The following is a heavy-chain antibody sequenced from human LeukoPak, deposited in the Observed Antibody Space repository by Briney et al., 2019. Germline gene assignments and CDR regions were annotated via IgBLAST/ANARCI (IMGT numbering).Heavy chain of an antibody. D-gene: IGHD2-2*03. V-gene: IGHV3-23*01. CDR3: ANCMDNDWYFDL. J-gene: IGHJ2*01. Sequence: GGSLRLSCAASGFTFSSYAMSWVRQAPGKGLEWVSAIGGSGGSTYYADSVKGRFTISRDNSKNTLYLQMNSLRAEDTAVYYCANCMDNDWYFDLWGRGTLVTVSS. CDR1: GFTFSSYA. CDR2: IGGSGGST.